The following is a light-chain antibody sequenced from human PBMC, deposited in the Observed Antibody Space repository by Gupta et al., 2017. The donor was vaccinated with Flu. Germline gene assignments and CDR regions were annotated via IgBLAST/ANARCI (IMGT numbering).Light chain of an antibody. CDR2: LNSDGSH. V-gene: IGLV4-69*01. J-gene: IGLJ2*01. CDR3: KNWRTDSGV. Sequence: QLVLTQSPSASASLGASVKLTCTLSSGHSSYAIAWHQQQPEKGHRHLLMLNSDGSHSTGDRIPFRVSGSGYGAALTINRYNVESEEEYYYYCKNWRTDSGVFGGGTKLTVL. CDR1: SGHSSYA.